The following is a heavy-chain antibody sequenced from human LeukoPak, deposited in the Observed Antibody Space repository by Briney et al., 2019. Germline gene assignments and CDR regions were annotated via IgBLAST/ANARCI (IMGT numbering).Heavy chain of an antibody. CDR2: ISGSGGST. Sequence: PGGSLRLSCAASGFTFSSYAMSWVRPAPGKGLEWVSAISGSGGSTYYADSVKGRFTISRDNSKNTLYLQMNSLRAEDTAVYYCAKSYDSSGYSWFDPWGQGTLVTVSS. J-gene: IGHJ5*02. V-gene: IGHV3-23*01. CDR3: AKSYDSSGYSWFDP. CDR1: GFTFSSYA. D-gene: IGHD3-22*01.